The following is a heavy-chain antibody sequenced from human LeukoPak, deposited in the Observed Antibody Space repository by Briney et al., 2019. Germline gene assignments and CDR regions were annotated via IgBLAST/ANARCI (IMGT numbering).Heavy chain of an antibody. V-gene: IGHV3-48*01. CDR3: ARESITGHRDFDY. Sequence: GGSLRLSCAASGFAFSSYSMNWVRQAPGRGLEWISYISSGGRTIYYADSVKGRFTISRDNGDNSLYLLLSSLRADDTAVYFCARESITGHRDFDYWGQGTLITVSS. J-gene: IGHJ4*02. CDR1: GFAFSSYS. CDR2: ISSGGRTI. D-gene: IGHD7-27*01.